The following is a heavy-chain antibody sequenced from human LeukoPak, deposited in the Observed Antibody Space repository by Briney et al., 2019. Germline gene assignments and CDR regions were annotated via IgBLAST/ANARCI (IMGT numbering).Heavy chain of an antibody. CDR3: ARRAGAYSHPYDY. CDR2: ISGSDGST. J-gene: IGHJ4*02. V-gene: IGHV3-23*01. Sequence: GGSLRLSCAASGFSFRSYPMSWVRQAPGKGLEWVSTISGSDGSTYYADSVKGRFTISRDNSKNTLYLQMNSLRAEDTAVYYCARRAGAYSHPYDYWGQGTLVTVPS. D-gene: IGHD4/OR15-4a*01. CDR1: GFSFRSYP.